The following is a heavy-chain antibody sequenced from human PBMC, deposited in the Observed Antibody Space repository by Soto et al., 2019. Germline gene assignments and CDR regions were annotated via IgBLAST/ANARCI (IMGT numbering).Heavy chain of an antibody. CDR1: GYNFSAYY. V-gene: IGHV1-8*01. CDR3: ARETDTSLVDY. J-gene: IGHJ4*02. D-gene: IGHD5-18*01. Sequence: QVQLVQSGAEVKKPGASVKVSCQTSGYNFSAYYFNWVRQADGQGPEWMGWLNPRNGQTGYVQKFRGRVTMTRDTSIATVYLELSRLTSEDTAIYFCARETDTSLVDYWGQGTLVTVSS. CDR2: LNPRNGQT.